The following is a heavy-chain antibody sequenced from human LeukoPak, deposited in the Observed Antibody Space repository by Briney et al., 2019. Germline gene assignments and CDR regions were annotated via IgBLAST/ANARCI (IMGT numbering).Heavy chain of an antibody. V-gene: IGHV3-21*01. Sequence: GGSLRLSCAASGFTFSSYSMNWVRQAPGKGLEWVASISSSSSYIYYADSVKGRFTISRDNAKNSVYLQMNSPRAEDTALYYCAREVTETPDAFDIWGPGTMVTVSS. CDR1: GFTFSSYS. J-gene: IGHJ3*02. D-gene: IGHD2-21*02. CDR2: ISSSSSYI. CDR3: AREVTETPDAFDI.